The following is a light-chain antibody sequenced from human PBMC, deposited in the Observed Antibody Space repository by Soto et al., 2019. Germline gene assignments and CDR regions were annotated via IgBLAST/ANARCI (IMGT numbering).Light chain of an antibody. CDR1: QSVSSSY. CDR2: GAS. V-gene: IGKV3-20*01. J-gene: IGKJ1*01. CDR3: QQYGSSPTCT. Sequence: EIVLTQSPGTLSLSPGERATLSCRASQSVSSSYLAWYQQKPGQAPSLXXYGASSRANGIPDRFSGSGSGTDLTLTISRLEPEDFAVYYCQQYGSSPTCTFGQGTKVDIK.